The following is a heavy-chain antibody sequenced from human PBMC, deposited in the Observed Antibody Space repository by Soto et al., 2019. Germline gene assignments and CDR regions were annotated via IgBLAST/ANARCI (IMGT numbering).Heavy chain of an antibody. V-gene: IGHV3-20*04. Sequence: GGSLRLSCAASGFTFDDYGMSWVRQAPGKGLEWVSGINRNGGSTGYADSVRGRFTISRDNAKNSLYLQMNSLRAEDTALYYCARAVSSSSGDYYYGMDVWGQGTTVTVSS. CDR1: GFTFDDYG. CDR3: ARAVSSSSGDYYYGMDV. J-gene: IGHJ6*02. CDR2: INRNGGST. D-gene: IGHD6-6*01.